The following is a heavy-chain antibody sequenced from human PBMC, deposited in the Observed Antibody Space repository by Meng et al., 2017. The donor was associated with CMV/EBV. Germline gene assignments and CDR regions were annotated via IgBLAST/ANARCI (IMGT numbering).Heavy chain of an antibody. D-gene: IGHD1-26*01. CDR3: ARSLDTWGSPYS. Sequence: ASVKVSCKASGYRFITSDIMWVRQAPGQGLEWMGWISPYNGKRNYAQKIEGRVTLTTDTSTSTAYMELTNLRSDDTAVYYCARSLDTWGSPYSWGQGTLVTVSS. CDR1: GYRFITSD. J-gene: IGHJ5*02. CDR2: ISPYNGKR. V-gene: IGHV1-18*01.